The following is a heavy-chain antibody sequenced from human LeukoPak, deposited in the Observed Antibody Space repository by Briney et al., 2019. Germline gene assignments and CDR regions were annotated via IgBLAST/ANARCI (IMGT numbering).Heavy chain of an antibody. CDR1: GFTFSTYW. J-gene: IGHJ4*02. CDR2: INQDGSEK. D-gene: IGHD3-10*01. V-gene: IGHV3-7*01. Sequence: SGGSLRLSCAASGFTFSTYWMSWVRQAPGKGLEWVANINQDGSEKYYVDSVKGRFTISRDNAKNSLYLQMNSLRAEDTAVYYCAREISGYGSGSYYYYFDYWGQGTLVTVSS. CDR3: AREISGYGSGSYYYYFDY.